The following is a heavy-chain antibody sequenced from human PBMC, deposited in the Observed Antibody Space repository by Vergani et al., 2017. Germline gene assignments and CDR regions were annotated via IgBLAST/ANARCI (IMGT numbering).Heavy chain of an antibody. V-gene: IGHV4-59*01. CDR1: GGSTSSYY. CDR3: ARNRYSSSWRQEGFDP. J-gene: IGHJ5*02. CDR2: IYYSGST. D-gene: IGHD6-13*01. Sequence: QVQLQESGPGLVKPSETLSLTCTVSGGSTSSYYWSWIRQPPGEGLEWIGYIYYSGSTNYNASLKSGVTISVDTSKNQFSLKLSTVTAADTAVYYCARNRYSSSWRQEGFDPWGQGTLVTVSA.